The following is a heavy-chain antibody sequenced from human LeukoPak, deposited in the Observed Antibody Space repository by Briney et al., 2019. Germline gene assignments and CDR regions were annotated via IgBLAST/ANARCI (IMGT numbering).Heavy chain of an antibody. D-gene: IGHD6-19*01. J-gene: IGHJ4*02. Sequence: PGGSLRLSCAASGFTFSNYWMSWVRQVPGKGLEWVANIKQDGSERYYVDSVKGRFTISRDNAKNTLYLQMNSLRADDTAVYYCARGTSGWSGVDYWGQGTLITVSS. CDR1: GFTFSNYW. CDR3: ARGTSGWSGVDY. CDR2: IKQDGSER. V-gene: IGHV3-7*01.